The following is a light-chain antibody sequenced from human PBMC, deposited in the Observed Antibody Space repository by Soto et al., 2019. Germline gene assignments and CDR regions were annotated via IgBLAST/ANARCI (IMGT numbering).Light chain of an antibody. CDR3: QQRDNWPWT. CDR1: QSIRSN. V-gene: IGKV3-11*01. Sequence: EIVLTQSPDTLSLSPGERATLSCRASQSIRSNLAWYQHKPGQAPRLLIYDASNRATGIPGRFSGSGSGTDFTLTISNLEPEDFAVYYCQQRDNWPWTFGQGAKVEIK. CDR2: DAS. J-gene: IGKJ1*01.